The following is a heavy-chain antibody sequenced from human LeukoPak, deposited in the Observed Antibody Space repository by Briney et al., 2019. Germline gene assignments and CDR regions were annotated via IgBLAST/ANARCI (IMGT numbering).Heavy chain of an antibody. D-gene: IGHD3-22*01. CDR2: ISAYNGNT. Sequence: ASVKVSCKASGYTFTSYGISWVRQAPGQGLEWMGLISAYNGNTNYAQKLQGRVTMTTDTSTSTAYMELRSLRSDDTAVYYCARDYPFSGYYYDSSGYCLDYWGQGTLVTVSS. V-gene: IGHV1-18*01. CDR1: GYTFTSYG. J-gene: IGHJ4*02. CDR3: ARDYPFSGYYYDSSGYCLDY.